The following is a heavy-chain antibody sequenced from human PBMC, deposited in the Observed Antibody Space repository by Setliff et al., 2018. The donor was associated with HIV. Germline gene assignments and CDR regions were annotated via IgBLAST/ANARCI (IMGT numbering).Heavy chain of an antibody. Sequence: ASVKVSCKASGYTFTSYIHWVRQATGQGLECMGMINPSGGGTSYAQKFQGRVTMTRDTSTSTVYMALSSLRSEDTAVYYCARGGQYSGSYLPRDYYMDVWGKGTTVTVSS. D-gene: IGHD1-26*01. V-gene: IGHV1-46*01. CDR2: INPSGGGT. CDR3: ARGGQYSGSYLPRDYYMDV. J-gene: IGHJ6*03. CDR1: GYTFTSY.